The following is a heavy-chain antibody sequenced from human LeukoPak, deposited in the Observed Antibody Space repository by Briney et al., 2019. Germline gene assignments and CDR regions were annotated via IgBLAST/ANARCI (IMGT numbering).Heavy chain of an antibody. CDR3: ARSGPPYSRSWYPIDY. Sequence: SETLSLTCAVYGGSFSGYYWSWIRQPPGKGLEWIGEINHSGSTNYNPSLKSRVTISVDTSKNQFSLKLSSVTAADTAVYYCARSGPPYSRSWYPIDYWGQGTLVTVSS. D-gene: IGHD6-13*01. J-gene: IGHJ4*02. CDR2: INHSGST. CDR1: GGSFSGYY. V-gene: IGHV4-34*01.